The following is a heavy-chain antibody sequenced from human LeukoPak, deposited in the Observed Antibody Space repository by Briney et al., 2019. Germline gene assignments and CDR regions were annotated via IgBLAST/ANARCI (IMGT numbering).Heavy chain of an antibody. Sequence: SGTLSLTCTVSGGSISSSSYYWGWIRQPPGKGLEWIGSIYYSGSTYYNPSLKSRVTISVDTSKNQFSLKLSSVTAADTAVYYCARLGYCSGGSCYYYYYMDVWGKGTTVTVSS. CDR1: GGSISSSSYY. J-gene: IGHJ6*03. CDR2: IYYSGST. V-gene: IGHV4-39*07. CDR3: ARLGYCSGGSCYYYYYMDV. D-gene: IGHD2-15*01.